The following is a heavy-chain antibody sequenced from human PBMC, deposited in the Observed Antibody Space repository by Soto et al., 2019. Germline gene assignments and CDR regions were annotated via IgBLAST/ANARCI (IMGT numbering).Heavy chain of an antibody. J-gene: IGHJ4*02. V-gene: IGHV3-23*01. CDR1: GFTFSSYA. Sequence: GGSLRLSCAASGFTFSSYAMSWVRQAPGKGLEWVSAISGSGGSTYYADSVKGRFTISRDNSKNTLYLQMNSLRAEDTAVYYCAKDSFVAVAGERFDYWGQGTLVTVSS. D-gene: IGHD6-19*01. CDR2: ISGSGGST. CDR3: AKDSFVAVAGERFDY.